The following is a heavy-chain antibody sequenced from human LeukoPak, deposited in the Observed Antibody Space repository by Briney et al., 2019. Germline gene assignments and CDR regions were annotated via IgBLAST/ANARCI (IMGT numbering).Heavy chain of an antibody. V-gene: IGHV4-39*07. CDR2: IYYSGST. J-gene: IGHJ3*02. D-gene: IGHD3-3*01. CDR3: ARVVYYDFWSGYWTRNDAFDI. Sequence: SETLSLTCTVSGGSISSSSYYWGWIRQPPGKGLEWIGSIYYSGSTYYNPSLKSRVTISVDTSKNQFSLKLSSVTAADTAVYYCARVVYYDFWSGYWTRNDAFDIWGQGTMVTVSS. CDR1: GGSISSSSYY.